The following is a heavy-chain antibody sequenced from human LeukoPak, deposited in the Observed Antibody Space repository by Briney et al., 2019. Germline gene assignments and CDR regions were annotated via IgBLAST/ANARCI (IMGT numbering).Heavy chain of an antibody. J-gene: IGHJ4*02. CDR2: IYYSGST. D-gene: IGHD1-26*01. V-gene: IGHV4-39*07. CDR1: GGSISSSSYY. CDR3: ARWESGSRRTYYFDY. Sequence: SETLSLTCTVSGGSISSSSYYWGWIRQPPGKGLEWIGSIYYSGSTYYNPSLKSRVTISVDTSKNQFSLKLSSVTAADTAVYYCARWESGSRRTYYFDYWGQGTLVTVSS.